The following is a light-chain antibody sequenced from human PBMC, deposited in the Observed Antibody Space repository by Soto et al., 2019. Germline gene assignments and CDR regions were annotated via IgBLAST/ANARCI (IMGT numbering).Light chain of an antibody. CDR1: QSVSSN. Sequence: EIVMTQSPATRSVSPGERATLSCRASQSVSSNLAWYQQKPGQAPRLLIYGASTRATGIPARFSGSGSGTDFTLTISRLEPEDFAVYYCQQYGSSPITFGQGTRLEIK. CDR3: QQYGSSPIT. V-gene: IGKV3-15*01. CDR2: GAS. J-gene: IGKJ5*01.